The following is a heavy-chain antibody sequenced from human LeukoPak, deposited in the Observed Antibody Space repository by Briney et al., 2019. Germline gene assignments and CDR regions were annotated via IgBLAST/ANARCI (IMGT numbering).Heavy chain of an antibody. CDR3: ARGSIVGATFDYFDY. CDR1: GYTFTGYY. V-gene: IGHV1-2*02. J-gene: IGHJ4*02. CDR2: INPNSGGT. D-gene: IGHD1-26*01. Sequence: ASVKVSCKASGYTFTGYYMHWVRQAPGQGLEWMGWINPNSGGTNYAQKFQGRVTMTRDTSISTAYMDLSRLRSEDTAVYYCARGSIVGATFDYFDYWGQGTLVTVSS.